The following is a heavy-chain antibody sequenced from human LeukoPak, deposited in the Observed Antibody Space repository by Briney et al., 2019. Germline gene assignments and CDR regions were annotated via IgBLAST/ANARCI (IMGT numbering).Heavy chain of an antibody. Sequence: SETLSLTCAVPGGSFTAYYWIWIRQPPGKGLEWIGEINHSGSANYNPSLNSRVTISVDTSKNQFSLRLRPVTAADTAVYFGARSPPRGDYSGSASHYNRWRPGTLVTVSS. V-gene: IGHV4-34*01. CDR2: INHSGSA. CDR1: GGSFTAYY. CDR3: ARSPPRGDYSGSASHYNR. D-gene: IGHD3-10*01. J-gene: IGHJ4*02.